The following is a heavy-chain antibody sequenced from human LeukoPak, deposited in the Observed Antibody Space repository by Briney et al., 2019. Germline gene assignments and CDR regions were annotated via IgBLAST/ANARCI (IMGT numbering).Heavy chain of an antibody. CDR2: ISYDGSNK. CDR1: GFTFSSYG. D-gene: IGHD1-26*01. J-gene: IGHJ4*02. Sequence: PGRSLRLSCAASGFTFSSYGMHWVRQAPGKGLEWVAVISYDGSNKYYADSVKGRFTISRDNAKNSLYLQMNSLRAEDTAVYYCARDSGSSVRDPDYWGQGTLVTVSS. V-gene: IGHV3-30*03. CDR3: ARDSGSSVRDPDY.